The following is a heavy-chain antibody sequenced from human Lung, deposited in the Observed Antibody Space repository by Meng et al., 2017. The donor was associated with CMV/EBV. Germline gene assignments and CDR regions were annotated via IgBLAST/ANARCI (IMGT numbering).Heavy chain of an antibody. V-gene: IGHV1-69*05. CDR1: GGTFSSYA. CDR3: AREGGCSSTSCYYYYGMDV. D-gene: IGHD2-2*01. Sequence: SVKVSCKASGGTFSSYAISWVRQAPGQGLEWMGGIIPIFGTANYAQKFQGRVTITTDESTSTAYMELSSLRSEDTAVYYCAREGGCSSTSCYYYYGMDVWGQGTTVTGSS. CDR2: IIPIFGTA. J-gene: IGHJ6*02.